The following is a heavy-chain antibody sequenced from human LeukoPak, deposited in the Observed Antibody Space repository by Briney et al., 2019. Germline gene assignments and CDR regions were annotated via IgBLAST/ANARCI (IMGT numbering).Heavy chain of an antibody. CDR1: GGSFSGYY. CDR2: INHSGST. CDR3: ARVRDYGDYTG. J-gene: IGHJ4*02. V-gene: IGHV4-34*01. D-gene: IGHD4-17*01. Sequence: SETLSLTCAVYGGSFSGYYWSWIRQPPGKGLEWIGEINHSGSTNYNPSLKSRVIISVDTSKNQFSLKLSSVTAADTAVYYCARVRDYGDYTGWGQGTLVTVSS.